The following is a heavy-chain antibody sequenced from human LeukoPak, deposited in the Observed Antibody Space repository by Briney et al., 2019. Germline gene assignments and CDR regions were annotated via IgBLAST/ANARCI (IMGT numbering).Heavy chain of an antibody. V-gene: IGHV1-69*06. J-gene: IGHJ4*02. CDR1: GDTFTTYA. CDR2: IIPMFGTP. Sequence: GASVKVSCKTSGDTFTTYAIIWVRQAPGQGLEWMGGIIPMFGTPNYAQRLQGRVTTTADKSTKTAYMELSSLRSEDTAVYYCARDLETYYDFWSGYSSPFDYWGQGTLVTVSS. CDR3: ARDLETYYDFWSGYSSPFDY. D-gene: IGHD3-3*01.